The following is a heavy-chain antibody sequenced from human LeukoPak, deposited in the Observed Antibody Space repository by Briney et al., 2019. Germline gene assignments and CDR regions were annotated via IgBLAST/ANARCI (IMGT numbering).Heavy chain of an antibody. V-gene: IGHV4-4*02. J-gene: IGHJ4*02. CDR3: ARHGGTLTTVTYFDY. Sequence: SGTLSLICAVSGGSISSSNWWSWVRQPPGKGLEWIGEIYHSGSTNYNPSLKSRVTISVDKSKNQFSLKLSSVTAADTAVYYCARHGGTLTTVTYFDYWGQGTLVTVSS. D-gene: IGHD4-17*01. CDR2: IYHSGST. CDR1: GGSISSSNW.